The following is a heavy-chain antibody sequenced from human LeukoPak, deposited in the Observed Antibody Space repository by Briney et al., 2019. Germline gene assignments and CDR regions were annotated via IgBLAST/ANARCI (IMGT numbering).Heavy chain of an antibody. J-gene: IGHJ5*02. V-gene: IGHV4-4*07. D-gene: IGHD1-26*01. CDR1: GGSISSYY. Sequence: PSXTLSLTCTVSGGSISSYYWSWIRQPAGKGLEWIGRIYASGSTNYNPSLKSRVTISVDTSKSQFSLKLISVTAADTAVYYCARDPRGIVGANHNWFDPWGQGTLVTVSS. CDR2: IYASGST. CDR3: ARDPRGIVGANHNWFDP.